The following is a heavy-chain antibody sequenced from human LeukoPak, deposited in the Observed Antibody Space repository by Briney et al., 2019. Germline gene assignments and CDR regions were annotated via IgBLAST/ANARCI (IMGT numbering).Heavy chain of an antibody. D-gene: IGHD2-15*01. CDR1: GGSFSGYY. J-gene: IGHJ1*01. CDR2: INHSGST. V-gene: IGHV4-34*01. Sequence: SETLSLTCAVYGGSFSGYYWSWIRQPPGKGLEWIGEINHSGSTNYNPSLKSRVTISVDTSKNQFSLKLSSVTAADTAVYYCPRSTVVAALGYFQHWGQGTLVTVSS. CDR3: PRSTVVAALGYFQH.